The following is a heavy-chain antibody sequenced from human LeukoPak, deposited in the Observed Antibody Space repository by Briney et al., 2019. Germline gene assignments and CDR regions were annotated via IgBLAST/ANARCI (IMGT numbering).Heavy chain of an antibody. CDR2: IYYSGNT. J-gene: IGHJ4*02. CDR1: GGSISSGGYY. Sequence: PSETLSLTCTVSGGSISSGGYYWSWIRQHPGKGLEWIGYIYYSGNTYYNPSLKSRVTISVDTSKNQFSLKLSSVTAADTAVYYCARDRSSGWYVRYFDYWGQGTLVTVSS. CDR3: ARDRSSGWYVRYFDY. V-gene: IGHV4-31*03. D-gene: IGHD6-19*01.